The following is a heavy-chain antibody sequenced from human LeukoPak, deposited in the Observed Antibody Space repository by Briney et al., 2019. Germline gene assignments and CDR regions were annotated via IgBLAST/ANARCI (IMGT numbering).Heavy chain of an antibody. J-gene: IGHJ4*02. Sequence: GGSLRLSCAASGFTFSGSAMHWVRQASGKGLEWVGRIRSKANSYATAYAASVKGRFTISRDDSKNTAYLQMNSLKTEDTAAYYCTRPYSSSWSFDYWGQGTLVTVSS. CDR3: TRPYSSSWSFDY. CDR1: GFTFSGSA. D-gene: IGHD6-13*01. CDR2: IRSKANSYAT. V-gene: IGHV3-73*01.